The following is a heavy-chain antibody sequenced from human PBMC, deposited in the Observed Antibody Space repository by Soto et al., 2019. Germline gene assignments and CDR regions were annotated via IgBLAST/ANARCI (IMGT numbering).Heavy chain of an antibody. V-gene: IGHV3-7*02. CDR3: VIFCSRITICGYGYY. Sequence: GGSLRLSCAASGFTFNSYWMTWVRQAPGKGLEWVANIQEDGSKKYYLDSVEGRFTISRDNSKNTLYLQMNSLRTEDTAVYYCVIFCSRITICGYGYYCCQRTLVTVSA. CDR1: GFTFNSYW. D-gene: IGHD3-3*01. J-gene: IGHJ4*02. CDR2: IQEDGSKK.